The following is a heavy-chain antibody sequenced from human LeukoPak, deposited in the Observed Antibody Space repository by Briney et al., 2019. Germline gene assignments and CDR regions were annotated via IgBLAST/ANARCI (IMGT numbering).Heavy chain of an antibody. CDR1: GFRFSTYS. CDR3: ARDVNLKQLAD. Sequence: GGSLRLSCAASGFRFSTYSMHWARQAPGRGLEWMAFIRYDGNKEDYADSVKGRFTVSKDDSKNTVYLLMSSLRPEDTAVYYCARDVNLKQLADWGQGTLVTVSS. J-gene: IGHJ1*01. D-gene: IGHD6-6*01. V-gene: IGHV3-30*02. CDR2: IRYDGNKE.